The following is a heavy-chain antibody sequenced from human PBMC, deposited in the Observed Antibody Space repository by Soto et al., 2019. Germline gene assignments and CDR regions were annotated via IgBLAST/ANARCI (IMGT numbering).Heavy chain of an antibody. CDR1: GGSISNLY. D-gene: IGHD3-16*01. Sequence: PSETLSLTCTVSGGSISNLYWRWIRQPPGKGLEWLGYIYNNGRTNYNPSLKSRATISVLTSKNQFSLRLSSVTAADTAVYFCALAPGGDHWHAYFDYWGQGTQVTVSS. V-gene: IGHV4-59*11. CDR2: IYNNGRT. CDR3: ALAPGGDHWHAYFDY. J-gene: IGHJ4*02.